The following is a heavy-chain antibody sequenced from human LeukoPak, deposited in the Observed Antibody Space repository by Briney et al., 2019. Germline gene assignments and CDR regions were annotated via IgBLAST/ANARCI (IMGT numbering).Heavy chain of an antibody. CDR1: GFTFSSYS. CDR3: ARYSYGGSALFDY. D-gene: IGHD4-23*01. J-gene: IGHJ4*02. CDR2: ISSRSTYI. Sequence: GGSLRLSCAASGFTFSSYSMNWVRQAPGKGLEWVSSISSRSTYIYYADSLKGRFTISRDNAKNSLYLQMNSLRAEDTAVYYCARYSYGGSALFDYWGQGTLVTVSS. V-gene: IGHV3-21*01.